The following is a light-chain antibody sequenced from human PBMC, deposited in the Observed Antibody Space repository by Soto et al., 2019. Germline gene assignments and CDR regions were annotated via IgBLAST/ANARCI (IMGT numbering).Light chain of an antibody. CDR3: QQYGSTPET. CDR2: GAS. J-gene: IGKJ3*01. Sequence: EIVLTQSPATLSLSPGERATLSCRASQSVSSSYLAWYQQKPGQAPRLLIYGASSRATGIPDRFSGSGSGTDFTLTISRLEREDFAVYYCQQYGSTPETFGPGTKVDIK. V-gene: IGKV3-20*01. CDR1: QSVSSSY.